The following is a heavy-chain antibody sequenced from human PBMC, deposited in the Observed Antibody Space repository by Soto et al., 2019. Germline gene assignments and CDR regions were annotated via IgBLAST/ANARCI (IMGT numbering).Heavy chain of an antibody. D-gene: IGHD6-6*01. CDR3: ARVGGAARLKWFDP. V-gene: IGHV4-61*01. CDR1: GDSVTSGNYY. Sequence: PSETLSLTCTVSGDSVTSGNYYWSWIRQPPGKGLEWIGFIYNSGSTNYNPSLKSRVTISVGTSKNQFSLKLSSVTAADTAVYYCARVGGAARLKWFDPWGQGTLVTVSS. J-gene: IGHJ5*02. CDR2: IYNSGST.